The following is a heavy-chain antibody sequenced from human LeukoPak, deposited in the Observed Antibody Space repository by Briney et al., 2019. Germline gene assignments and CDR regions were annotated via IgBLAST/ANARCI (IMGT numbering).Heavy chain of an antibody. CDR1: GFTFSSYA. CDR3: AKPKMTWGHDYGDYGYYFDY. J-gene: IGHJ4*02. D-gene: IGHD4-17*01. V-gene: IGHV3-23*01. Sequence: GGSPRLSCAASGFTFSSYAMSWVRQAPGKGLEWVSAISGSGGSTYYADSVKGRFTISRDNSKNTLYLQMNSLRAEDTAVYYCAKPKMTWGHDYGDYGYYFDYWGQGTLVTVSS. CDR2: ISGSGGST.